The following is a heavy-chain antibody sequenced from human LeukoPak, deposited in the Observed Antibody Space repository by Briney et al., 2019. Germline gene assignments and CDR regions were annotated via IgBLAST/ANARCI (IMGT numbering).Heavy chain of an antibody. CDR3: ARDPSASYRGYDLNDAFDI. V-gene: IGHV3-7*03. CDR2: IKQDGSEK. D-gene: IGHD5-12*01. CDR1: GFTFSSYW. Sequence: GGSLRLSCAASGFTFSSYWMSWVRQAPGKGLEWVANIKQDGSEKYYVDSVKGRFTISRDNAKNSLYLQMNSLRAADTAVYYCARDPSASYRGYDLNDAFDIWGQGTMVTVSS. J-gene: IGHJ3*02.